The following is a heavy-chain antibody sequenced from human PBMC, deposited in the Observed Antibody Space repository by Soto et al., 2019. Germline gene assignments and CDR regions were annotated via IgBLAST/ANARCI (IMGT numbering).Heavy chain of an antibody. CDR1: GGSFSGYY. V-gene: IGHV4-34*01. D-gene: IGHD4-4*01. J-gene: IGHJ6*03. Sequence: SETLSLTCAVYGGSFSGYYWSWIRQPPGKGLEWIGEINHSGSTNYNPSLKSRVTISVDTSKNQFSLKLSSVTAADTAVYYCARGRDYSNTPARHDYYYYYYMDVWGKGTTVTVSS. CDR2: INHSGST. CDR3: ARGRDYSNTPARHDYYYYYYMDV.